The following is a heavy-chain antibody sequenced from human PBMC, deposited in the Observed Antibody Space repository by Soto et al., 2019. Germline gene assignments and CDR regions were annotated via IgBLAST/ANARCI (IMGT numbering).Heavy chain of an antibody. CDR2: ISYDGSNK. CDR1: GFTFSGYG. CDR3: VRTKVTMIVVGPFDY. J-gene: IGHJ4*02. D-gene: IGHD3-22*01. Sequence: GGSLRLSCAASGFTFSGYGMHWVRQAPGKGLEWVAVISYDGSNKYYADSVKGRFTISRDNSKNTLYLQMNSLRAEDTAVYYCVRTKVTMIVVGPFDYWGQGTLVTVYS. V-gene: IGHV3-30*03.